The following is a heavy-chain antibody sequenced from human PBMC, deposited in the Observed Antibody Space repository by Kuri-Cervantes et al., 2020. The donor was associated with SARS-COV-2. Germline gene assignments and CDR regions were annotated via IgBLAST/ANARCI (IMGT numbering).Heavy chain of an antibody. CDR2: IYTSGST. J-gene: IGHJ4*02. CDR1: GGSISSYY. CDR3: ASQGHILLQWSYFDY. V-gene: IGHV4-4*07. Sequence: SETLSLTCTVSGGSISSYYWSWIRQPAGKGLEWIGRIYTSGSTNYSPSLKSRITISVDTSKNQFSLKLSSVTAADTAVYCCASQGHILLQWSYFDYWGQGTLVTVSS. D-gene: IGHD2-8*01.